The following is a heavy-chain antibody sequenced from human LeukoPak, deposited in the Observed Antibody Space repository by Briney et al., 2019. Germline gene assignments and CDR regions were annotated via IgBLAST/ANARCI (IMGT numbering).Heavy chain of an antibody. Sequence: GESLKISCKGSGYSFTSYWIGWVRQMPGKGLEWMGIIYPGDSDTRYSPSFQGQVTISADKSISTAYLQWSSLKASDTAMYYCASVGYGSGSYDAFDIWGQGTMVTVSS. CDR3: ASVGYGSGSYDAFDI. CDR2: IYPGDSDT. CDR1: GYSFTSYW. J-gene: IGHJ3*02. V-gene: IGHV5-51*01. D-gene: IGHD3-10*01.